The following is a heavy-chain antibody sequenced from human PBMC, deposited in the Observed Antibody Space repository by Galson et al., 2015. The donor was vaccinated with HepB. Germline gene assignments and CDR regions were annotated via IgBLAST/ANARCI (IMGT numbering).Heavy chain of an antibody. CDR2: ISAYNGNT. J-gene: IGHJ6*02. V-gene: IGHV1-18*04. CDR3: ARVRGQDSSSWYGMDV. CDR1: GYTFTSYG. D-gene: IGHD6-13*01. Sequence: SVKVSCKASGYTFTSYGISWVRQAPGQGLEWMGWISAYNGNTNYAQKLQGRVTKTTDTSTSTAYMELRSLRSDDTAVYYCARVRGQDSSSWYGMDVWGQGTTVTVSS.